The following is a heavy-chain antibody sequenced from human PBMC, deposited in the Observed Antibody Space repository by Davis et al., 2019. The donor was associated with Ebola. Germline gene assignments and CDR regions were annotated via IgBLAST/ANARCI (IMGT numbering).Heavy chain of an antibody. CDR1: GYTFTSYG. Sequence: ASVKVSCKTSGYTFTSYGISWVRQAPGQGLEWLAMIRPTGGSTSYAQKFQGRVTLTRELSTTTVYMEMTSLRSEDTAVYYCARPDFPLSTTVATQWAVDYWGQGTLITVSS. D-gene: IGHD5/OR15-5a*01. V-gene: IGHV1-46*01. CDR2: IRPTGGST. J-gene: IGHJ4*02. CDR3: ARPDFPLSTTVATQWAVDY.